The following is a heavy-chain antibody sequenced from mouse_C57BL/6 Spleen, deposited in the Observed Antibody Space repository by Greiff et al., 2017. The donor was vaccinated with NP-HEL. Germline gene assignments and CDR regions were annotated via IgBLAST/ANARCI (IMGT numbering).Heavy chain of an antibody. CDR2: IYPGSGST. CDR3: ARDLDSSGYVDAMDY. CDR1: GYTFTSYW. D-gene: IGHD3-2*02. Sequence: QVQLQQPGAELVKPGASVKMSCKASGYTFTSYWITWVKQRPGQGLEWIGDIYPGSGSTNYNEKFKSKATLTVDTSSSTAYMQLSSLTSEDSAVYYCARDLDSSGYVDAMDYWGQGTSVTVSS. V-gene: IGHV1-55*01. J-gene: IGHJ4*01.